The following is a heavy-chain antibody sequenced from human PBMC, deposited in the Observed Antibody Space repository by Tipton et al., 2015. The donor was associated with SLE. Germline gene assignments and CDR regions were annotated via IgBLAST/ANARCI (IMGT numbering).Heavy chain of an antibody. CDR3: ARGVYGDTTDVDY. CDR1: GQTFTDYY. V-gene: IGHV1-2*06. D-gene: IGHD4-17*01. CDR2: INPNSGGT. J-gene: IGHJ4*02. Sequence: QLVQSGAEVKKPGASVKVSCKASGQTFTDYYIYWVRQAPGQGLDWMGRINPNSGGTTYSQNFQGRVTMTSDTSISTAYMELTRLTSDDTALYYCARGVYGDTTDVDYWGQGTLVTVSS.